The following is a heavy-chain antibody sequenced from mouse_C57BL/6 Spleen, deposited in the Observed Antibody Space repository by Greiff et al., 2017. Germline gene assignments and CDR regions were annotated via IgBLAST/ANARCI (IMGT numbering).Heavy chain of an antibody. CDR1: GFSLTSYG. CDR3: TVITTRYYAMDY. V-gene: IGHV2-2*01. J-gene: IGHJ4*01. CDR2: IWSGGST. Sequence: VQLVESGPGLVQPSQSLSITCTVSGFSLTSYGVHWVRQSPGKGLEWLGVIWSGGSTDYNAAFISRLSISKDNSKSQVFFKMNSLQADDTAIYYCTVITTRYYAMDYWGQGTSVTVSS. D-gene: IGHD1-1*01.